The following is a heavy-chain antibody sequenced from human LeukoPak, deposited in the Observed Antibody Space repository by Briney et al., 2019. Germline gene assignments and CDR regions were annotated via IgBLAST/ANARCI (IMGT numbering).Heavy chain of an antibody. Sequence: PGGSLRLSCAASGFSFSRYSMGWVRQAPGKGLEWVSGISAGGDGTYHADPVKGRFTISRDNSKNTLYLQMNSLRAEDTAVYYCARPLTRGDFNDAFDIWGQGTMVTVSS. CDR3: ARPLTRGDFNDAFDI. CDR1: GFSFSRYS. D-gene: IGHD3-10*01. J-gene: IGHJ3*02. V-gene: IGHV3-23*01. CDR2: ISAGGDGT.